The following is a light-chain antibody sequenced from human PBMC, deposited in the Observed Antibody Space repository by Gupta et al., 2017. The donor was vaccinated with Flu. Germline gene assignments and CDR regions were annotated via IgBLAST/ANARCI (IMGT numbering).Light chain of an antibody. CDR1: QNIDNY. CDR3: LQGDSPPLT. CDR2: TAS. V-gene: IGKV1-39*01. J-gene: IGKJ4*01. Sequence: DIQMTLSPSSLSASVGDRVTITCRASQNIDNYLNWYQQMPGNAPKLLIYTASNLQSGVPSRFSGSGSGTDFILTVSRLQPEDFATYYCLQGDSPPLTFGGGTKVDIK.